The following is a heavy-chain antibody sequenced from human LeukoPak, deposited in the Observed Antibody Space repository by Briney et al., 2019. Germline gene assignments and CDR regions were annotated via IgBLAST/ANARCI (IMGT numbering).Heavy chain of an antibody. CDR3: ARYYYDSSGYYYFDY. J-gene: IGHJ4*02. D-gene: IGHD3-22*01. CDR1: GFTFNTYT. CDR2: MGSSGSTI. V-gene: IGHV3-48*04. Sequence: PGGSLRLSCAGSGFTFNTYTMNWVRQAPGKGLEWVSYMGSSGSTIYYADSVKGRFTISRDNAKNSLYLQMNSLRAEDTAVYYCARYYYDSSGYYYFDYWGQGTLVTVSS.